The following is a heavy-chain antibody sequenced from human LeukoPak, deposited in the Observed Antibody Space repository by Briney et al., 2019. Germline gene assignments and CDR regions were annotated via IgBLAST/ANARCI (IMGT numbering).Heavy chain of an antibody. Sequence: GGSLRLSCAASGFTFSSYDMHWVRQATGKGLEWVSAIGTAGDTYYPGSVKGRFTISRENAKNSLYLQMNSLRAGDTAVYYCARRSRSPGYFDYWGQGTLVTVSS. J-gene: IGHJ4*02. D-gene: IGHD1-26*01. V-gene: IGHV3-13*01. CDR2: IGTAGDT. CDR3: ARRSRSPGYFDY. CDR1: GFTFSSYD.